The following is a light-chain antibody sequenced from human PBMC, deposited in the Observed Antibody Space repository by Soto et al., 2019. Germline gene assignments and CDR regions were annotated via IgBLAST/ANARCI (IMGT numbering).Light chain of an antibody. CDR3: LLSYNAARV. CDR2: DTI. Sequence: QAVVTQEPSLTVSPGGTVTLTCGSSTGAVTSNHHPYRFQQKAGQAPRTLIYDTINNHSWTPARFSGSLLGDKAALTLSGAQPGDEDQYYCLLSYNAARVFGGGSQLTVL. CDR1: TGAVTSNHH. J-gene: IGLJ2*01. V-gene: IGLV7-46*01.